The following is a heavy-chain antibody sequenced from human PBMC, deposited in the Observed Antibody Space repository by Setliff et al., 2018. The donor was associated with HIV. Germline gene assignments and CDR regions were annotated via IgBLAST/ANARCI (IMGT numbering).Heavy chain of an antibody. J-gene: IGHJ6*02. CDR2: IYYSGST. CDR1: GGSINSYY. Sequence: PSETLSLTCTVSGGSINSYYWSWIRQPPGEGLEWIGYIYYSGSTNYNPSLKSRVTISVDTSKNQFSLKLSSVIAADTAVYYCARIFGDQGYYYGMDVWGQGTTVTVSS. V-gene: IGHV4-59*01. D-gene: IGHD3-3*01. CDR3: ARIFGDQGYYYGMDV.